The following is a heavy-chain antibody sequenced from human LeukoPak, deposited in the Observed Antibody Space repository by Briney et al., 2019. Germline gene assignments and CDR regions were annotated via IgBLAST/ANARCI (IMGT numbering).Heavy chain of an antibody. Sequence: GGSLRLSCAASGFTFSSYAMSWVRQAPGKGLEWVSAISGSGGSTYYADSVKGRFTISRDNSKNTLYLQMNSLRAEDTAVYYCAKHTKARGITGTTNWSDPWGQGTLVTVSS. CDR1: GFTFSSYA. CDR3: AKHTKARGITGTTNWSDP. CDR2: ISGSGGST. D-gene: IGHD1-7*01. V-gene: IGHV3-23*01. J-gene: IGHJ5*02.